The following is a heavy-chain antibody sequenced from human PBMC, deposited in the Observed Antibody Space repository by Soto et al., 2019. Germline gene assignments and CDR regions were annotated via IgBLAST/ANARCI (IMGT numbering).Heavy chain of an antibody. V-gene: IGHV3-23*01. CDR1: GFSFSSYW. Sequence: GGSLSLCCIGSGFSFSSYWVPGVRQAPGKGLEWVSAISGSGGSTYYADSVKGRFTISRDNSKNTLYLQMNSLRAEDTAVYYCAKGALKYDYWGQGTLVTVSS. CDR2: ISGSGGST. J-gene: IGHJ4*02. CDR3: AKGALKYDY.